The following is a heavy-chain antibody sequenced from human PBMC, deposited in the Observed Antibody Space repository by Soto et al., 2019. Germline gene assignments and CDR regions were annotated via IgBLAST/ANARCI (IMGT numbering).Heavy chain of an antibody. CDR1: GFTVSSNY. V-gene: IGHV3-53*04. J-gene: IGHJ5*02. D-gene: IGHD1-26*01. CDR3: EKLVGAAAYNWFDP. CDR2: IYSGGST. Sequence: EVQLVESGGGLVQPGGSLRLSCAASGFTVSSNYMSWVRQAPGKGLEWVSVIYSGGSTYYADSVKGRFTISRHNSKNTLYLQMNSLRADDTAVYYCEKLVGAAAYNWFDPWGQGTLVTVSS.